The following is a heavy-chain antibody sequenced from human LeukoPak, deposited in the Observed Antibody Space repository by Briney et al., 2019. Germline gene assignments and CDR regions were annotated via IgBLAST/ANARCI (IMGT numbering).Heavy chain of an antibody. Sequence: SETLSLTCTASGGSISSYYWSWIRQPPGKGLEWIGYIYYSGSTNYNPSLKSRVTISVDTSKNQFSLKLSSVTAADTAVYYCARDTRGDNWFDPWGQGTLVTVSS. CDR2: IYYSGST. V-gene: IGHV4-59*01. D-gene: IGHD3-10*01. CDR1: GGSISSYY. CDR3: ARDTRGDNWFDP. J-gene: IGHJ5*02.